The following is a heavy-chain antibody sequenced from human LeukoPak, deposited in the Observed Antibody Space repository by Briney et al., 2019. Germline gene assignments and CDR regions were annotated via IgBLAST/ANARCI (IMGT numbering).Heavy chain of an antibody. V-gene: IGHV1-2*06. J-gene: IGHJ4*02. CDR3: ARYRSGRTLFDY. D-gene: IGHD6-19*01. CDR2: INPNSGGT. CDR1: GYTFTGYY. Sequence: ASVKVSCKASGYTFTGYYMHWVRQAPGQGLEWMGRINPNSGGTDYAQKFQGRVTMTRDTSISTAYMELSRLRSDDTAVYYCARYRSGRTLFDYWGQGTLVTVSS.